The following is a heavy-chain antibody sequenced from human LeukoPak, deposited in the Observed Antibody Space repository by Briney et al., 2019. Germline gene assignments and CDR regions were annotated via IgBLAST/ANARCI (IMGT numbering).Heavy chain of an antibody. CDR3: ARDRTVLRYFDWPPSDY. CDR2: ISAYNGNT. D-gene: IGHD3-9*01. J-gene: IGHJ4*02. V-gene: IGHV1-18*01. Sequence: ASVKVSCKASGYTFTSYGISWVRQAPGQGLEWMGWISAYNGNTNYAQKLQGRVTMTTDTSTSTAYMELRSLGSDDTAVYYCARDRTVLRYFDWPPSDYWGQGTLVTVSS. CDR1: GYTFTSYG.